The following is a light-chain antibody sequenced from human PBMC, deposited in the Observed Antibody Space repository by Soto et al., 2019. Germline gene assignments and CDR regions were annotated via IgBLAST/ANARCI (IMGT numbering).Light chain of an antibody. CDR3: QSQGS. V-gene: IGKV3-20*01. CDR2: DVS. CDR1: QSVSRRY. J-gene: IGKJ4*01. Sequence: IVLTQSPDTLSLSPGQRATLSCRASQSVSRRYLAWYQQKPGQAPMLLIYDVSERASDIPDRFSGSGSGTVFTLTINRLVPEDVAVYYCQSQGSFGGGTKVEIK.